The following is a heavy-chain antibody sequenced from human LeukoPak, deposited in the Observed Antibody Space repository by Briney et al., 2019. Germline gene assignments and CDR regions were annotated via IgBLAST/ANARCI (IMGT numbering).Heavy chain of an antibody. Sequence: AGGSLRLSCAASGFTFRNYGMHWVRQAPGKGLEWVAFIRYEGNEKYYAGSVKGRFTISRDNSKNTLYLEMNSLRAEDTAVYYCAKDLMRDRWFGESWGQGTLVTVSS. CDR2: IRYEGNEK. CDR1: GFTFRNYG. J-gene: IGHJ5*02. CDR3: AKDLMRDRWFGES. V-gene: IGHV3-30*02. D-gene: IGHD3-10*01.